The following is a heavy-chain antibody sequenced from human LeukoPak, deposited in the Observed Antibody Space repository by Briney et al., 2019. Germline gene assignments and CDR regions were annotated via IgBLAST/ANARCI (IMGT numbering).Heavy chain of an antibody. J-gene: IGHJ2*01. D-gene: IGHD1-26*01. CDR1: GGSISSGSYY. CDR3: ARDALGAPLFHENWYFDL. V-gene: IGHV4-61*02. Sequence: SPSETLSLTCTVSGGSISSGSYYWSWIRQPAGKGLEWIGRIYTSGSTNYNPSLKSRVTISVDTSKNQFSLKLSSVTAADTAVYYCARDALGAPLFHENWYFDLWGRGTLVTVSS. CDR2: IYTSGST.